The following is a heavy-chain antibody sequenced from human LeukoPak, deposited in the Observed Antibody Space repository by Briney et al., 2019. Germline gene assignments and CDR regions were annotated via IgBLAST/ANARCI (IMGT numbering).Heavy chain of an antibody. CDR3: ARDKGEYYDSSGYLDY. CDR1: GFTFSSYW. J-gene: IGHJ4*02. CDR2: IKQDGSEK. Sequence: GGSLRLSCAASGFTFSSYWMSWVRQAPGKGLEWVANIKQDGSEKYYVDSVKGRFTISRDNAKNSLYLQMNSLRAEDTAVYYCARDKGEYYDSSGYLDYWGQGTLVTVSS. D-gene: IGHD3-22*01. V-gene: IGHV3-7*01.